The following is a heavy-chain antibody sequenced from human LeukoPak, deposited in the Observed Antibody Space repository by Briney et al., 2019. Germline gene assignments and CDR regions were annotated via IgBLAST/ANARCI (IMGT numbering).Heavy chain of an antibody. CDR2: IYPGGSDT. Sequence: PGESLKISCKGSGYTFTNYWIGWVRQMPGKGLELMGIIYPGGSDTRYSPSFQGQVTISADKSISTAYLQWSSLKASDAAIYYCARRAPSQIWFDPWGQGTLVTVSS. J-gene: IGHJ5*02. CDR3: ARRAPSQIWFDP. CDR1: GYTFTNYW. V-gene: IGHV5-51*01.